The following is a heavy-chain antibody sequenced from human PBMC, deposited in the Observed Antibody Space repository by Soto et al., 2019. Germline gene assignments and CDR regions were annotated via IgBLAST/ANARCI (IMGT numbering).Heavy chain of an antibody. Sequence: QVQLLQSGAEVKKPGASVKVSCKASGYTFTSYGISWVRQAPGQGLEWMGWISAYNGNTNYAHKLQGRVTMTTETSTSPAYMERRSLRSDDGALYYCARDPPLYSWGQGTLVTVSS. CDR2: ISAYNGNT. J-gene: IGHJ4*02. CDR1: GYTFTSYG. V-gene: IGHV1-18*01. CDR3: ARDPPLYS.